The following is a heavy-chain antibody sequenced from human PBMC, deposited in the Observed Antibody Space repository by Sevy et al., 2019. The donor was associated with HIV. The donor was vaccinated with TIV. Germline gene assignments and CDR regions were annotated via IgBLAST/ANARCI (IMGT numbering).Heavy chain of an antibody. CDR3: VKDADYGGNAHFDY. Sequence: GGSLRLSCAASGFTFSTCWMSWVRQAPGKGLEWVANIKQDGSEKNYVDSVKGRFTISRYNAKHSLYLQMNSLRAEDTAVYYCVKDADYGGNAHFDYWGQGSLVTVSS. D-gene: IGHD4-17*01. V-gene: IGHV3-7*01. J-gene: IGHJ4*02. CDR2: IKQDGSEK. CDR1: GFTFSTCW.